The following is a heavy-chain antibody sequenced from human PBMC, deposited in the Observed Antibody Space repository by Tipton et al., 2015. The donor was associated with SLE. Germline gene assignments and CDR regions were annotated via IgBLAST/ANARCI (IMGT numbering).Heavy chain of an antibody. V-gene: IGHV4-39*01. CDR3: AGGAAAARVGMDV. D-gene: IGHD6-13*01. CDR2: IYYSGGT. Sequence: TLSLTCTVSGGSISSSSYYWGWIRQPPGKGLEWIGSIYYSGGTYHNPSLKSRVTISVDTSKNQFSLKLSSVTAADTAVYYCAGGAAAARVGMDVWGQGTTVTVSS. CDR1: GGSISSSSYY. J-gene: IGHJ6*02.